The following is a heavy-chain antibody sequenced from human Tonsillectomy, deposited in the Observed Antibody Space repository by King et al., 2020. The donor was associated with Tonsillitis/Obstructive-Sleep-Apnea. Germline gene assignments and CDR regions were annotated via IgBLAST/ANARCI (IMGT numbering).Heavy chain of an antibody. CDR2: ISSSSSYT. J-gene: IGHJ4*02. D-gene: IGHD1-1*01. CDR3: ARGGGQLFDN. Sequence: VQLVESGGRLVTPGGPLRLSCATSGFTFSDYYMSWIRHAPGKGLEWVSYISSSSSYTNYADSVKGRFTISRDNAKNSLYLQMNSLRAEDTAVYYCARGGGQLFDNWGQGTLVTVSS. CDR1: GFTFSDYY. V-gene: IGHV3-11*06.